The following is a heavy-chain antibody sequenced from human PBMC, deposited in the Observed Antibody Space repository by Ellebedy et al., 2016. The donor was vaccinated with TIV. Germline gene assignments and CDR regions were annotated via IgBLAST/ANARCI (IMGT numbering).Heavy chain of an antibody. Sequence: GESLKISCATSGFSFRSYWMSWARQAPGKGLEWVANINQGGSDKYYVDSVKGRFTVSRDNAQNSLFLQMNSLRAEDTAVYYCATDGSYGDYRSPTHAFEMWGQGTLVTVSS. CDR3: ATDGSYGDYRSPTHAFEM. CDR1: GFSFRSYW. V-gene: IGHV3-7*01. J-gene: IGHJ3*02. CDR2: INQGGSDK. D-gene: IGHD4-17*01.